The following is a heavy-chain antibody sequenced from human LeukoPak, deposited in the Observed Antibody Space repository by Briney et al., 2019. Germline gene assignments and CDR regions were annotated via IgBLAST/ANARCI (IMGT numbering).Heavy chain of an antibody. D-gene: IGHD2-2*01. CDR3: ARDLYQLPEYGMDV. V-gene: IGHV3-23*01. J-gene: IGHJ6*02. CDR1: GVTFSSYV. CDR2: ISGSGGGT. Sequence: GGSLRLSCEASGVTFSSYVMSWVRQAPGKGPEWVSGISGSGGGTYYADFVKGRFAISRDNSKNTLYLQMNSLRAEDTAVYYCARDLYQLPEYGMDVWGQGTTVTVSS.